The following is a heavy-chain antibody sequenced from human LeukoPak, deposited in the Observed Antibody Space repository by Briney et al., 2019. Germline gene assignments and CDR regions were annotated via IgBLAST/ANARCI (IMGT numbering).Heavy chain of an antibody. V-gene: IGHV1-2*02. D-gene: IGHD1-26*01. J-gene: IGHJ3*02. CDR1: GYTFTGYY. Sequence: ASVKVSCKASGYTFTGYYMHWVRQAPGQGLEWMGWINPSSGGTNYAQKFQGRVTMTRDTSISTAYMELSRLRSDDTAVYYCARCPSGYDDFDIWGQGTMVTVSS. CDR3: ARCPSGYDDFDI. CDR2: INPSSGGT.